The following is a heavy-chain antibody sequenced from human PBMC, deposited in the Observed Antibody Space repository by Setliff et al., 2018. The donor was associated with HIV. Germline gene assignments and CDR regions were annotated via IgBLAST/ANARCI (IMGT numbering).Heavy chain of an antibody. CDR2: IKQDGSEK. CDR3: ARPTNIDTLYYGSQSFYMYYYGMDV. CDR1: GFTFSDYW. V-gene: IGHV3-7*01. D-gene: IGHD3-10*01. Sequence: LRLSCAASGFTFSDYWMVWVRQAPGKGLEWVAQIKQDGSEKYYVDSVKGRFTISRDNAKNSLYLQMNSLRAEDTAVYFCARPTNIDTLYYGSQSFYMYYYGMDVWGQGTTVTVSS. J-gene: IGHJ6*02.